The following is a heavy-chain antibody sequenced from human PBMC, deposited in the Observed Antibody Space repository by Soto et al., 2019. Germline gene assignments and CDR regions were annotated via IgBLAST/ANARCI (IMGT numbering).Heavy chain of an antibody. CDR2: LSDSGGST. V-gene: IGHV3-23*01. CDR1: GFTFSSYA. D-gene: IGHD2-15*01. Sequence: EVQLLESGGGLVQPGGSLRLSCAASGFTFSSYALTWVRQAPGKGLDWVAALSDSGGSTYYADSVKGRFTISRDNSKNTVYLQMSSLRAEDTAVYYCTLYCSGVTCSGHWGQGTLVTVSS. CDR3: TLYCSGVTCSGH. J-gene: IGHJ4*02.